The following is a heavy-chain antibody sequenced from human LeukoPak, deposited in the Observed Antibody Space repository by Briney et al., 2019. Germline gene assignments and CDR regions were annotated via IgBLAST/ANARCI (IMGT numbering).Heavy chain of an antibody. D-gene: IGHD1-26*01. CDR2: IYNSGRT. V-gene: IGHV4-59*12. CDR1: GGSITSYY. CDR3: AGLVGAKGNAFDI. Sequence: PSETLSLTCTVSGGSITSYYWSWIRQPPGKGLEWIGYIYNSGRTNYNPSLKSRVTMSVDTSKNQFSLKLSSVTAADTAVYYCAGLVGAKGNAFDIWGPGTMVTVSS. J-gene: IGHJ3*02.